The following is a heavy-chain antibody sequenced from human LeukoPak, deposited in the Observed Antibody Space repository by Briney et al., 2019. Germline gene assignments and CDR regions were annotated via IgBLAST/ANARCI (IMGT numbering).Heavy chain of an antibody. CDR3: ARGSVSMLRYFDWLLTG. J-gene: IGHJ4*02. V-gene: IGHV1-69*01. Sequence: SVKVSCKASGGTFSSYAISWVRQAPGQGLEWMGGIMPIFGTANYAQKFQGRVTITADESTSTAYMELSSLRSEDTAVYYCARGSVSMLRYFDWLLTGWGQGTLVTVSS. CDR1: GGTFSSYA. D-gene: IGHD3-9*01. CDR2: IMPIFGTA.